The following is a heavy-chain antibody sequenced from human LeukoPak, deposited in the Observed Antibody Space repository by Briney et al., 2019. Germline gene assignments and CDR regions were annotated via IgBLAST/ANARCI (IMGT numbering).Heavy chain of an antibody. J-gene: IGHJ6*03. D-gene: IGHD3-3*01. CDR3: ARVSPHGPDSEFTKIRSYYDFWSGYYHYYMDV. V-gene: IGHV4-4*07. CDR2: IYTSGST. Sequence: SETLSLTCTVSGGSISSYYWSWIRQPAGKGLEWIGRIYTSGSTNYNPSLKSRVTMSVDTSKNQFSLKLSSVTAADTAVYYCARVSPHGPDSEFTKIRSYYDFWSGYYHYYMDVWGKGTTVTVSS. CDR1: GGSISSYY.